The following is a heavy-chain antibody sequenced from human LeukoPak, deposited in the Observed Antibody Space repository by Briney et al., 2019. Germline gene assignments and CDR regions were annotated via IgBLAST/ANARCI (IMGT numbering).Heavy chain of an antibody. J-gene: IGHJ3*02. CDR1: GGSISSYY. CDR2: IYYSGST. V-gene: IGHV4-59*01. D-gene: IGHD5-18*01. CDR3: ARDLGVMVRAFDI. Sequence: SETLSLTCTVSGGSISSYYWSWIRQPPGKRPEWIGYIYYSGSTSYNPSLKSRVTISVDTSKNQISLKLSSVTAADTAVYYCARDLGVMVRAFDIWGQGTMVTVSS.